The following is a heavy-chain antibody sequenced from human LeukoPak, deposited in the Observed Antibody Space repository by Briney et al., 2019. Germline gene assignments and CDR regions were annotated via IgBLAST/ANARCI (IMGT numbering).Heavy chain of an antibody. CDR2: IRANSNMR. D-gene: IGHD2-15*01. CDR3: AKDQEDRGYPSSFDF. CDR1: GFTFSSYA. V-gene: IGHV3-23*01. J-gene: IGHJ4*02. Sequence: GGSLRLSCAASGFTFSSYAMNWVRQAPGKGLEWVSGIRANSNMRFYVESVRGRFTISRDNSKNTLYLQMDSLRVDDTAVYFCAKDQEDRGYPSSFDFWGQGTLVTVSS.